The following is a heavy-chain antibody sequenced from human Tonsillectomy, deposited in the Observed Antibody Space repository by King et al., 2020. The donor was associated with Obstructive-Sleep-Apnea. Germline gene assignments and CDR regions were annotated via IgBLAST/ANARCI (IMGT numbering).Heavy chain of an antibody. V-gene: IGHV4-59*01. J-gene: IGHJ6*02. CDR1: GGSISNYY. CDR3: ARTPGEYGMDG. Sequence: QLQESGPGLVKPSETLSLTCTVSGGSISNYYWSWIRQPPGKGLEWLGYIYYSGSTNYNPSLTNRVTISVDTSKKYFSLKLNSVTAADTAVYYCARTPGEYGMDGWGQGTTVTVS. CDR2: IYYSGST.